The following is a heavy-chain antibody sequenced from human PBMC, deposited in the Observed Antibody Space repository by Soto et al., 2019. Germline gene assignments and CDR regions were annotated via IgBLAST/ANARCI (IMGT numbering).Heavy chain of an antibody. Sequence: EVQLVESGGGLVQPGGSLRRSCAASGFTFSSYDMHWVRQATGKGLEWVSAIGTAGDTYYPGSVKGRFTISRENAKNSLYLQMNGLSAGDAAVSYCARGTRDIVVVQAAYGRGYYYYYMEVWGKGTTVTVSS. CDR1: GFTFSSYD. V-gene: IGHV3-13*01. J-gene: IGHJ6*03. CDR3: ARGTRDIVVVQAAYGRGYYYYYMEV. CDR2: IGTAGDT. D-gene: IGHD2-2*01.